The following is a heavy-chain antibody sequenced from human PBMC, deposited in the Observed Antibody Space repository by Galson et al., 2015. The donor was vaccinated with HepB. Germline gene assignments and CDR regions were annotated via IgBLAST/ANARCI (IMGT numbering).Heavy chain of an antibody. V-gene: IGHV4-34*01. D-gene: IGHD3-10*01. Sequence: SETLSLTCAVYGASFSGYYWSWIRQSPGKGLEWIGEINHGGRTNYNPSLKRRVTISHDMSKNQFSLRLSAVTAADTAIYFGARGLRGVVIVSPFFYLDYWGQGIQVAVSS. CDR2: INHGGRT. J-gene: IGHJ4*02. CDR3: ARGLRGVVIVSPFFYLDY. CDR1: GASFSGYY.